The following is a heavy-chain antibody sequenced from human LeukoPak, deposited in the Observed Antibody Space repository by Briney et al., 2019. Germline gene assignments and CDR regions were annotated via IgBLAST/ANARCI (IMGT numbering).Heavy chain of an antibody. V-gene: IGHV3-23*01. D-gene: IGHD2-2*01. Sequence: PGGSLRLSCAASGFTFNNYAMSWVRQAPGKGLEWVSGISGSGGSTYYADSVKGRSTISRDNSKNTLYLQMNSLRAEDTAVYYCAKGVIPAVDYWGQGTLVTVSS. CDR1: GFTFNNYA. CDR2: ISGSGGST. CDR3: AKGVIPAVDY. J-gene: IGHJ4*02.